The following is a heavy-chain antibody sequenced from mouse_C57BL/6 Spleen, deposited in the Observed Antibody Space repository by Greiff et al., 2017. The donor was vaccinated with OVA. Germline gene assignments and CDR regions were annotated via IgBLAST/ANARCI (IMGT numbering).Heavy chain of an antibody. CDR1: GFTFSSYA. CDR3: ARDKARYFEV. Sequence: EVQLQESGGGLVKPGGSLKLSCAASGFTFSSYAMSWVRQTPEKRLEWVATISDGGSYTYYPDNVKGRFTISRDNAKNNLYLQMSHLKSEDTAMYYCARDKARYFEVWGTGTTVTVSS. J-gene: IGHJ1*03. V-gene: IGHV5-4*01. CDR2: ISDGGSYT.